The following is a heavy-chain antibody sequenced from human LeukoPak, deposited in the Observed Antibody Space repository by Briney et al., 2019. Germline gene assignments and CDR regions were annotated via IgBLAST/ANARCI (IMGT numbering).Heavy chain of an antibody. V-gene: IGHV3-7*01. J-gene: IGHJ4*02. CDR1: GFTFSSYW. CDR2: IKQDGTEK. Sequence: GGSLRLSCAASGFTFSSYWMSWVRQAPGKGLEWVANIKQDGTEKYYVDSVKGRFTISRDDSKNTVYLQMNSLRAEDTAVYYCARDYGYTPDYWGQGTLVTVFS. D-gene: IGHD6-13*01. CDR3: ARDYGYTPDY.